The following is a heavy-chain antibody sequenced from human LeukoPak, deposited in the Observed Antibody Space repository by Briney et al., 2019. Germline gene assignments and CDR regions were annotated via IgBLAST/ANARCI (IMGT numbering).Heavy chain of an antibody. CDR3: ARVVGGDGYNGS. Sequence: ASVKVSCKASGDNFASYGVSWVRKAPGQGLEWMAWIGNYNGKIEYAQKFQGRVTVTTDTSANTAYLELRSLTSDDTAVYYCARVVGGDGYNGSWGQGTLVTVSS. D-gene: IGHD5-24*01. CDR2: IGNYNGKI. J-gene: IGHJ4*02. V-gene: IGHV1-18*01. CDR1: GDNFASYG.